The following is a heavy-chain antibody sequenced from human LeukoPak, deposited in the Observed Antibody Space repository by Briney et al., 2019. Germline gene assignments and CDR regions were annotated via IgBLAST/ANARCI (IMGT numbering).Heavy chain of an antibody. Sequence: TGGSLRLSCAASGFTFTTYSMNWVRQAPGKGLEWVSSITSSSASMYYADSVKGRFTISRDNAKNSLYLQMNSLRAEDTAVYYCARTYYDILTAYNPYFDYWGQGTLVTVSS. CDR2: ITSSSASM. CDR1: GFTFTTYS. CDR3: ARTYYDILTAYNPYFDY. J-gene: IGHJ4*02. D-gene: IGHD3-9*01. V-gene: IGHV3-21*01.